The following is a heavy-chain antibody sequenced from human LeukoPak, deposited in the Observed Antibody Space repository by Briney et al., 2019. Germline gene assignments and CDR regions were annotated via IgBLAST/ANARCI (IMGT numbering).Heavy chain of an antibody. CDR2: ISSSGSTI. Sequence: GGSLRLSCAASGFTFSSYEMNWVRQAPGKGLEWVSYISSSGSTIYYADSVKGRFTISRDNAKNSLYLQMNSLRAEDTAVYYCAREYSSSSPFDYWGQGTLVTVSS. D-gene: IGHD6-6*01. V-gene: IGHV3-48*03. J-gene: IGHJ4*02. CDR3: AREYSSSSPFDY. CDR1: GFTFSSYE.